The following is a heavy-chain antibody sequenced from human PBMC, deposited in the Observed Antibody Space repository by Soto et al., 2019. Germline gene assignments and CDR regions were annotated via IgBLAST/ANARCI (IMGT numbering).Heavy chain of an antibody. J-gene: IGHJ4*02. Sequence: GGSLRLSCAASGFTFSSYAMHWVRQAPGKGLEWVAVISYDGSNKYYADSVKGRFTISRDNSKNTLYLQMNSLRAEDTAVYYRASSDDYRFYFDYWGQGTLVTVSS. CDR1: GFTFSSYA. CDR3: ASSDDYRFYFDY. V-gene: IGHV3-30-3*01. CDR2: ISYDGSNK. D-gene: IGHD4-17*01.